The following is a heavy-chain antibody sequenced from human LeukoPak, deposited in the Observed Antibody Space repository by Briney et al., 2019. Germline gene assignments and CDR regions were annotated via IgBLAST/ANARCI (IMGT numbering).Heavy chain of an antibody. CDR1: GGTFSSYA. D-gene: IGHD5-24*01. V-gene: IGHV1-69*06. CDR2: IIPIFGTA. CDR3: ARVENWFDP. Sequence: ASVKVSYKASGGTFSSYAISWVRQAPGRGLEWMGGIIPIFGTANYAQKFQGRVTITADKSTSTAYMELSSLRSEDTAVYYCARVENWFDPWGQGTLVTVSS. J-gene: IGHJ5*02.